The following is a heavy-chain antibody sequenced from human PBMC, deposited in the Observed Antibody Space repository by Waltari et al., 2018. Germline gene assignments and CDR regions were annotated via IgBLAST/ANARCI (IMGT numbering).Heavy chain of an antibody. CDR3: IRDYGSPY. Sequence: EAQQVESGGDLVQPGGSLRLSCVGSGFTLSNYWMSWVRQAPGKGVGWVAHRDNDGTETYYVDSVSGRITISKDDAKDSVYLQMNSLKVEDTAVYYCIRDYGSPYWGQGTLVTVSS. D-gene: IGHD6-19*01. CDR2: RDNDGTET. CDR1: GFTLSNYW. J-gene: IGHJ4*02. V-gene: IGHV3-7*03.